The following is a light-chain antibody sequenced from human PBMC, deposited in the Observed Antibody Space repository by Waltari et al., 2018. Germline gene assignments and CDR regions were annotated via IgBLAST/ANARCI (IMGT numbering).Light chain of an antibody. J-gene: IGKJ2*01. CDR3: QQYGGSPPYT. CDR2: ATS. CDR1: QRIMARF. Sequence: EIVLTQSPGTLSLSPGERVTLSCRASQRIMARFLAWYQQRPGQAPRLLMYATSTTATGIPDRFRGGGSGTDFTLTIPRLEPEDVAVYYCQQYGGSPPYTFGQGTKVEIK. V-gene: IGKV3-20*01.